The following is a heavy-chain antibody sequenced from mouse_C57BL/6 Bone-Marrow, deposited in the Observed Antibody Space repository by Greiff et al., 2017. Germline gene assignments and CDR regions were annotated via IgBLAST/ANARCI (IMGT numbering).Heavy chain of an antibody. CDR3: ARGITTVVAGYYFYY. CDR1: GYTFTSYW. J-gene: IGHJ2*01. D-gene: IGHD1-1*01. V-gene: IGHV1-72*01. CDR2: IDPNSGGT. Sequence: QVQLQQPGAELVKPGASVKLSCKASGYTFTSYWMPWVKQRPGRGLEWIGRIDPNSGGTKYNKKFKSKATLPVDKPSSTAYMTLSILTSEDSAVYYCARGITTVVAGYYFYYWCQGTTLTGSS.